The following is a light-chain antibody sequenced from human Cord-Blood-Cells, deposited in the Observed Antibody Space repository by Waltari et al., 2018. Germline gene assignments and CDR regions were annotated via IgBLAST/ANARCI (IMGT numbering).Light chain of an antibody. V-gene: IGKV4-1*01. CDR3: QQYYSTPT. CDR2: WAS. CDR1: QSVLYSSNNKNY. Sequence: DIVMTQSTDSLAVSLGERAPIDCKSSQSVLYSSNNKNYLAWYQQKPGQPPKLLIYWASTRESGVPDRFSGSGSGTDFTLTISSLQAEDVAVYYCQQYYSTPTFGGGTKVEIK. J-gene: IGKJ4*01.